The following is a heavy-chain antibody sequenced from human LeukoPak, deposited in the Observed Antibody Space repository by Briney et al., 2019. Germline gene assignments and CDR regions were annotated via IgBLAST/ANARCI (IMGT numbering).Heavy chain of an antibody. CDR1: GGSISSGGYY. CDR3: ARLEHRLNAFDI. J-gene: IGHJ3*02. Sequence: SETLSLTCTVSGGSISSGGYYWSWIRQHRGKGLEWIGYIYYSGSTYYNPSHKSRVTISVDTSKNQFSLKLSSVTAADTAVYFCARLEHRLNAFDIWGQGTMVTVSS. D-gene: IGHD3-3*01. V-gene: IGHV4-31*03. CDR2: IYYSGST.